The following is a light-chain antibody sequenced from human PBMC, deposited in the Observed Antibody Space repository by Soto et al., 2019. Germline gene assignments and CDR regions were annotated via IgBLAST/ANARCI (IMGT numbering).Light chain of an antibody. V-gene: IGLV2-14*01. CDR2: EVS. J-gene: IGLJ1*01. Sequence: QSALTQPASVSGSPGQSITISCTGTSSDVGGYNYVSWYQPHPGKAPKLMIYEVSNRPSGVSNGFSGSKSGNTASLTISGLQAEDEADYYCRSYTSSSTRVFGTGTKLTVL. CDR1: SSDVGGYNY. CDR3: RSYTSSSTRV.